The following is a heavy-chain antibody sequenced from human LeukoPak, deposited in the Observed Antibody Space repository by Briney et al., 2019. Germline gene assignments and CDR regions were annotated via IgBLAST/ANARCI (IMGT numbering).Heavy chain of an antibody. D-gene: IGHD7-27*01. V-gene: IGHV4-31*03. J-gene: IGHJ3*02. CDR1: GGSISSGGYY. Sequence: SETLSLTCSVSGGSISSGGYYWSWIRQHPGKGLAWIGYIYYSGSTYYNPSLKSRVIISVDTSKIQFSLNLSSVTAADTAVYYCARGTNWGSLVGAFDIWGQGTMVTVSS. CDR3: ARGTNWGSLVGAFDI. CDR2: IYYSGST.